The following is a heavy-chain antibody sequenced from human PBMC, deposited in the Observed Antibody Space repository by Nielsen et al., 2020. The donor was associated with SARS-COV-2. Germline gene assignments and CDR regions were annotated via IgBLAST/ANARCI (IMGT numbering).Heavy chain of an antibody. CDR1: GFIVSNNY. CDR3: ARGGYCSSSSCYNALDV. D-gene: IGHD2-2*03. CDR2: MYSAGTT. V-gene: IGHV3-53*04. Sequence: GESLKISCAASGFIVSNNYMSWVRQAPGKGLEWVSGMYSAGTTYYADSVKGRITISRHSSENSLYLQMNSLRADDTDLYYCARGGYCSSSSCYNALDVWGEGTMVLVSS. J-gene: IGHJ3*01.